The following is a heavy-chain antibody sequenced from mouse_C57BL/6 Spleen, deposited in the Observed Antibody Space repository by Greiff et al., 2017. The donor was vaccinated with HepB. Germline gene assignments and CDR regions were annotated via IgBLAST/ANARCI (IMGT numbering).Heavy chain of an antibody. J-gene: IGHJ3*01. CDR3: ARDGRDSSGPPFAY. CDR1: GFTFSSYA. V-gene: IGHV5-4*01. Sequence: EVHLVESGGGLVKPGGSLKLSCAASGFTFSSYAMSWVRQTPEKRLEWVATISDGGSYTYYPDNVKGRFTISRDNAKNNLYLQMSHLKSEDTAMYYCARDGRDSSGPPFAYWGQGTLVTVSA. CDR2: ISDGGSYT. D-gene: IGHD3-2*02.